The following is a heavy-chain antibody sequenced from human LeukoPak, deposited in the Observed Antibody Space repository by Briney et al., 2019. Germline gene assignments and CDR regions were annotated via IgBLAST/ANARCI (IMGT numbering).Heavy chain of an antibody. V-gene: IGHV4-61*02. D-gene: IGHD4-23*01. CDR1: GGSISSGSYY. CDR3: ARAKGAAPRWGYYYYCMDV. Sequence: PSETLSLTCTVSGGSISSGSYYWSWIRQPAGKGLEWIGRIYTSGSTNYNPSLKSRVTISVDTSKNQFSLKLSSVTAADTAVYYCARAKGAAPRWGYYYYCMDVWGKGTTVTVSS. CDR2: IYTSGST. J-gene: IGHJ6*03.